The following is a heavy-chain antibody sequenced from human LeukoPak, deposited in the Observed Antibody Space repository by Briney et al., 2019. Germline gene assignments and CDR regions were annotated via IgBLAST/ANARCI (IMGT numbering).Heavy chain of an antibody. J-gene: IGHJ4*02. V-gene: IGHV4-39*01. CDR2: IYYSANT. D-gene: IGHD3-10*01. CDR3: ARPKVRGVIGYFDY. Sequence: SETLSLTCTVSGDSISSPLYYWGWIRQPPGKGLEWIGSIYYSANTYYNPSLKSRVTMSLDTSKNQFSLKLSSVTAADTAVYYCARPKVRGVIGYFDYWGQGTLVTVSS. CDR1: GDSISSPLYY.